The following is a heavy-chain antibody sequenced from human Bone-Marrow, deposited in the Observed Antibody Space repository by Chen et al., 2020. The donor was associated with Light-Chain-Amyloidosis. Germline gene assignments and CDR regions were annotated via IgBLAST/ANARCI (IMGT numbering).Heavy chain of an antibody. CDR2: MNSAGSGT. CDR3: AKAGSYRFDS. D-gene: IGHD1-26*01. V-gene: IGHV3-74*01. CDR1: GFTFSTSW. Sequence: EVQLVESGGDLVQPGGSLRLSCAASGFTFSTSWMHWVRQAPGKGLVWVARMNSAGSGTSYADSVKGRFIISRDNAKNTLYWQMNSLRPEDTAVYYGAKAGSYRFDSWGQGTLVTVSS. J-gene: IGHJ4*02.